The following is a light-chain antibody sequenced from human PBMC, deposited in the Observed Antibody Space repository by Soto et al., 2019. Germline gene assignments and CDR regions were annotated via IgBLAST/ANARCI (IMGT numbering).Light chain of an antibody. CDR1: SSEVGGYNY. Sequence: QSALNQPASVSGSPGQSITISCTGTSSEVGGYNYVSWYQQHPGKAPKLMIYDVSNRPSGVSNRFSGSKSGNTASLTISGLQAEDEADYYCSSYTSSSTLVVFGGGTLLTVL. J-gene: IGLJ2*01. CDR3: SSYTSSSTLVV. V-gene: IGLV2-14*01. CDR2: DVS.